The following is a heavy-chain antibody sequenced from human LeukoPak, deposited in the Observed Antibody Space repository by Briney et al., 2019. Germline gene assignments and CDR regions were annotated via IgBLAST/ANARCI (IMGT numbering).Heavy chain of an antibody. J-gene: IGHJ4*02. CDR2: ISSSGGTI. CDR1: ALTFSSYE. V-gene: IGHV3-48*03. CDR3: ARVGWYSGYDLGSKLDH. Sequence: GGSLRLSCAASALTFSSYEMNWVRQAPGKGLEWVSYISSSGGTIYYADSVKGRFTISRDNAKNSLYLQMNSLRADDTAVYYCARVGWYSGYDLGSKLDHWGQGTLVTVSS. D-gene: IGHD5-12*01.